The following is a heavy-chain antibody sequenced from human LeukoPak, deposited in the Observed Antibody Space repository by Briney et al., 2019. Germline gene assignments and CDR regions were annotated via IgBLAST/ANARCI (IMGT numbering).Heavy chain of an antibody. V-gene: IGHV6-1*01. Sequence: SQTLSLTCAISVDSVSSNIAAWSWIRQSPARGLEWLGRTYSRSKRYKDYAVSVKGRIIINPDTSKNQFSLQLNSVTPEDTAVYYCARALDEGDAFDIWGQGAIVTVSS. J-gene: IGHJ3*02. CDR3: ARALDEGDAFDI. CDR2: TYSRSKRYK. CDR1: VDSVSSNIAA.